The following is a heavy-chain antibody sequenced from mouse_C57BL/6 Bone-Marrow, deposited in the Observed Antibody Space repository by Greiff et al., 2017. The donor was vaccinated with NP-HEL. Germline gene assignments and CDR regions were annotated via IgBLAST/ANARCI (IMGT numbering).Heavy chain of an antibody. Sequence: VQLQQSGPGLVKPSQSLSLTCSVTGYSITSGYYWNWIRQFPGNKLEWMGYISYDGSNNYNPSLKNRISITRDTSKNQFFLKLNSVTTEDTATYYCARGVTVVVPYFDYWGQGTTLTVSS. CDR3: ARGVTVVVPYFDY. J-gene: IGHJ2*01. V-gene: IGHV3-6*01. D-gene: IGHD1-1*01. CDR2: ISYDGSN. CDR1: GYSITSGYY.